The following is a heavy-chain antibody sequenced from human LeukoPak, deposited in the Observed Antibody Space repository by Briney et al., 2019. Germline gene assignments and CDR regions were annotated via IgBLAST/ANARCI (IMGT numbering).Heavy chain of an antibody. D-gene: IGHD3-16*02. V-gene: IGHV3-21*01. CDR1: GFTFSSYS. J-gene: IGHJ4*02. CDR2: ISSSSSYI. CDR3: ARDKLRLGELSFDY. Sequence: GGSLRLSCAASGFTFSSYSMNWVRQAPGKGLEWVSSISSSSSYIYYADSVKGRFTISRDNAKNSLYLQMNGLRAEDTAVYYCARDKLRLGELSFDYWGQGTLVTVSS.